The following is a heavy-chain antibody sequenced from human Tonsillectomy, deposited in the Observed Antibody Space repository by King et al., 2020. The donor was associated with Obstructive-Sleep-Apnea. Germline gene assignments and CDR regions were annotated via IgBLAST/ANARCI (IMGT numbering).Heavy chain of an antibody. V-gene: IGHV3-23*04. CDR2: ISGSGGST. J-gene: IGHJ4*02. CDR3: AKDYAYYGSGSYYKTPQIFDY. Sequence: QLVQSGGGLVQPGGSLRLSCAASGFTFSSYAMSWVRQAPGKGLEWVSVISGSGGSTYYADSVKGRFTISRDNSKNTLYLQMNSLRAEDTAVYYCAKDYAYYGSGSYYKTPQIFDYWGQGTLVTVSS. CDR1: GFTFSSYA. D-gene: IGHD3-10*01.